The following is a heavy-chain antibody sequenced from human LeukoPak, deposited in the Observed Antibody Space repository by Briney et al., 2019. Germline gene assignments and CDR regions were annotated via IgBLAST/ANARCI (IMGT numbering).Heavy chain of an antibody. Sequence: KAGGSLRLSCAASGFTFSSYSMNWVRQAPGKGLEWVSSISSSSSYIYYADSVKGRFTISRDNAKNSLYLQMNSLRAEDTAVYYCARDRRIGKYQLLLGAFDIWGQGTMVTVSS. CDR1: GFTFSSYS. J-gene: IGHJ3*02. V-gene: IGHV3-21*01. D-gene: IGHD2-2*01. CDR3: ARDRRIGKYQLLLGAFDI. CDR2: ISSSSSYI.